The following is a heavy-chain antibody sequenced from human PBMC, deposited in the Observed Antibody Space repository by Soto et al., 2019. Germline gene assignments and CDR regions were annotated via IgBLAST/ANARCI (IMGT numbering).Heavy chain of an antibody. CDR3: ARRTVSASYYFDS. Sequence: QLHLQESGPGLVKPSETLSLTCSVPGGSISTGSYYWGWIRQPPGKGLEWIGIIDYSGSTYYNPSLRSRVTISVDTSKNQFSLKLSAVTARDTAVYYCARRTVSASYYFDSWGQGTLVTVSS. J-gene: IGHJ4*02. CDR1: GGSISTGSYY. V-gene: IGHV4-39*01. CDR2: IDYSGST. D-gene: IGHD2-2*01.